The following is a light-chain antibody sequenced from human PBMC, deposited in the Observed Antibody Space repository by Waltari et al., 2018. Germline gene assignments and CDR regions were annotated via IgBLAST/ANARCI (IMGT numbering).Light chain of an antibody. CDR3: QHYLRLPVT. CDR2: GAS. CDR1: ESVSRA. Sequence: SCRASESVSRALAWYQQKPGQAPRLRIYGASTRATGIPDRVSGSGSGTDFSLTISRLEPDDFAVYYCQHYLRLPVTFGQGTTVEI. V-gene: IGKV3-20*01. J-gene: IGKJ1*01.